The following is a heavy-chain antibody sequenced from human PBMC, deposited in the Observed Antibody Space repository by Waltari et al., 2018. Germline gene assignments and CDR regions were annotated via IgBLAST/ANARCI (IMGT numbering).Heavy chain of an antibody. J-gene: IGHJ5*02. CDR3: ATVPPLGGGWFDP. CDR2: VPGDGET. V-gene: IGHV1-24*01. D-gene: IGHD3-16*01. Sequence: VPGDGETIYAQKFQGRVTMTEDTSTDTAYMELSSLRSEDTAVYYCATVPPLGGGWFDPWGQGTLVTVSS.